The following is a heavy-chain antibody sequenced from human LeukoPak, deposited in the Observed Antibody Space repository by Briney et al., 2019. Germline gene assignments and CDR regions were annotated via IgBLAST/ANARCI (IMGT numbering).Heavy chain of an antibody. V-gene: IGHV3-21*01. CDR3: ARDRLFIGSSSPYYYYGMDV. D-gene: IGHD6-6*01. CDR1: GFTFSSYS. Sequence: GGSLRLSCAASGFTFSSYSMNWVRQAPGKGLEWVSSISSSSSYIYYADSVKGRFTISRDNAKNSLYLQMNSLRAEDTAVYYCARDRLFIGSSSPYYYYGMDVWGQGTTVTVSS. J-gene: IGHJ6*02. CDR2: ISSSSSYI.